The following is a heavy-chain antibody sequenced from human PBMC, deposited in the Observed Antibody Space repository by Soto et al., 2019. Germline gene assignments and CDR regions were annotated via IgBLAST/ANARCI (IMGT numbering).Heavy chain of an antibody. J-gene: IGHJ4*02. CDR3: AENYDSSGYYPLDY. CDR2: IIPIFGTA. CDR1: GGTFSSYA. V-gene: IGHV1-69*01. D-gene: IGHD3-22*01. Sequence: QVQLVQSGAEVKKPGSSVKVSCKASGGTFSSYAISWVRQAPGQGREWMGGIIPIFGTANYAQKFQGRVTITADESTSTASIELRSLRSEDTAVYYCAENYDSSGYYPLDYWGQGTLVTVSS.